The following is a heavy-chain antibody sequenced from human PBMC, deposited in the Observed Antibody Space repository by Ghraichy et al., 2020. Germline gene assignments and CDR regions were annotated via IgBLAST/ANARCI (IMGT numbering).Heavy chain of an antibody. CDR2: INHSGST. J-gene: IGHJ6*02. D-gene: IGHD2-15*01. Sequence: ETLSLTCAVYGGSFSGYYWSWIRQPPGKGLEWIGEINHSGSTNYNPSLKSRVTISVDTSKNQFSLKLSSVTAADTAVYYCARGRYCSGGSCYYYYYYGMDVWGQGTTVTVSS. CDR1: GGSFSGYY. V-gene: IGHV4-34*01. CDR3: ARGRYCSGGSCYYYYYYGMDV.